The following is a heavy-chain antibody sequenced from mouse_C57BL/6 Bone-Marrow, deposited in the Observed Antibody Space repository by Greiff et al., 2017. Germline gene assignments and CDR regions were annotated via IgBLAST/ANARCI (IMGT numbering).Heavy chain of an antibody. CDR1: GYTFTDYY. D-gene: IGHD1-1*01. V-gene: IGHV1-75*01. CDR3: SRDRAYYYGSSCKHYAMDY. Sequence: QVQLQQSGPELVKPGASVKISCKASGYTFTDYYINWVKQRPGQGLEWIGWIFPGSGSTYYNEKFKGKATLTVDKSSSSAYMLLSSLTSEDSAVYFCSRDRAYYYGSSCKHYAMDYWGQGTSVTVSS. CDR2: IFPGSGST. J-gene: IGHJ4*01.